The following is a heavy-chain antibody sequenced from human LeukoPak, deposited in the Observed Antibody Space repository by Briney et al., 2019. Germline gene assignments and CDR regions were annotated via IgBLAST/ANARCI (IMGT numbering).Heavy chain of an antibody. D-gene: IGHD3-10*01. V-gene: IGHV3-30*02. CDR1: GFTFSSYG. CDR3: AKDGLLKTLDYFDY. Sequence: QSGGSLRLSCAASGFTFSSYGMHWVRQAPGKGLEWVAFIRYDGSNKYYADSVKGRFTISRDNSKNTLYLQMNSLRAEDTAVYYCAKDGLLKTLDYFDYWGQGTLVTVSS. J-gene: IGHJ4*02. CDR2: IRYDGSNK.